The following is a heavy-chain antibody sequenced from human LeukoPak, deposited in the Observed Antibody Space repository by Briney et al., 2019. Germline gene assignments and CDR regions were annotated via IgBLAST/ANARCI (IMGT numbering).Heavy chain of an antibody. CDR1: GGSISSYY. CDR3: ARARDFWSGYSDYYFDY. Sequence: PSETLSLTCTVSGGSISSYYWSWIRQPPGKGLEWIGYIYYSGSTYYNPSLKSRVTISVDTSKNQFSLKLSSVTAADTAVYYCARARDFWSGYSDYYFDYWGQGTLVTVSS. CDR2: IYYSGST. D-gene: IGHD3-3*01. V-gene: IGHV4-59*12. J-gene: IGHJ4*02.